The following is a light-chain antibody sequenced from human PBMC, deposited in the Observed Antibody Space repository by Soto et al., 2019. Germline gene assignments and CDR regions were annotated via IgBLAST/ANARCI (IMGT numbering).Light chain of an antibody. Sequence: EIVLTQSPGTLSLSPGERATLSCRASQSVGSGYLAWYQQKLGQPPRLLIFDASSRATDIPDRFSGSGSGTDFTLTISRLEPEDFAVYFCQQYQTSVGGTFGGGTKVDIK. J-gene: IGKJ4*01. CDR2: DAS. V-gene: IGKV3-20*01. CDR1: QSVGSGY. CDR3: QQYQTSVGGT.